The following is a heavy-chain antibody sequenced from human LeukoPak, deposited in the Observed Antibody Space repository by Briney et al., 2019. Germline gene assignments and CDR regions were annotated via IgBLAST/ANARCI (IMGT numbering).Heavy chain of an antibody. CDR3: ARDPTFIAAAGPNWFDP. D-gene: IGHD6-13*01. CDR1: GGSISSYY. CDR2: IYYSGST. J-gene: IGHJ5*02. V-gene: IGHV4-59*01. Sequence: SETLSLTCTVSGGSISSYYWSWIRQPPGKGLEWIGYIYYSGSTNYNPSLKSRVTISVDTSKNQFSLKLSSVTAADTAVYYCARDPTFIAAAGPNWFDPWGQGTLVTVSS.